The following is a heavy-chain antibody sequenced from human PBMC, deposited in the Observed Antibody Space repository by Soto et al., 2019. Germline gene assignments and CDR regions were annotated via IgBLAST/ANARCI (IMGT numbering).Heavy chain of an antibody. CDR1: GGSINSYY. V-gene: IGHV4-59*01. Sequence: SETLSLTCTVSGGSINSYYWSWIRQPPGKGLEWIGYIYYSGSTNYNPSLKSRDTITVDTSKNHFSLKISSVTAADTAVYYCAMVNDFWTGYYSTNWFDPWGQGTLVTVSS. CDR2: IYYSGST. J-gene: IGHJ5*02. CDR3: AMVNDFWTGYYSTNWFDP. D-gene: IGHD3-3*01.